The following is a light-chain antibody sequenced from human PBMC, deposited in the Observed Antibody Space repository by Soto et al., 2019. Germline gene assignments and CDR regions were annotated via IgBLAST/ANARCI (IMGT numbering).Light chain of an antibody. V-gene: IGKV1-5*01. Sequence: DIQMTQSPSSLSPSVGDRATITCRASQSITTYLNCYRQKPAKDPPLLLYDASSFESGVTPRFSGSGSGTEFTLTTSSLQADDFVTYYCQQYNSYSQTFGQGTKVDIK. CDR3: QQYNSYSQT. J-gene: IGKJ1*01. CDR2: DAS. CDR1: QSITTY.